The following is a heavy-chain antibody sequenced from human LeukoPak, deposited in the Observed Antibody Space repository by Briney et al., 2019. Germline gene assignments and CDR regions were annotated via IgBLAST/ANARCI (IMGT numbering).Heavy chain of an antibody. CDR2: ISSSGSTI. CDR1: GFTFSDYY. Sequence: GGSLRLSCAASGFTFSDYYMSWIRQAPGKGLEWVSYISSSGSTIYYADSVKGRFTISRDNAKNSLYLQMNSLRAEDTAVYYCARDAKDIVVVPAAMRVYYYYGMDVWGRGTTVTVSS. D-gene: IGHD2-2*01. CDR3: ARDAKDIVVVPAAMRVYYYYGMDV. J-gene: IGHJ6*02. V-gene: IGHV3-11*01.